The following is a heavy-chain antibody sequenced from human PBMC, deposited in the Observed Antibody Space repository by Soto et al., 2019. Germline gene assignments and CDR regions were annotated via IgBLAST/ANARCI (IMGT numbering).Heavy chain of an antibody. D-gene: IGHD1-26*01. Sequence: GGSLRLSCTASGFTFGDSAMSRVRQAPGKGLEWVGFIRSKAYGGTTEYAASVKGRFTISRDDSKSIAYLQMNSLKTEDTAVYYCTRAPYSGSEGYYWGQGTLVTVSS. J-gene: IGHJ4*02. CDR1: GFTFGDSA. CDR3: TRAPYSGSEGYY. CDR2: IRSKAYGGTT. V-gene: IGHV3-49*04.